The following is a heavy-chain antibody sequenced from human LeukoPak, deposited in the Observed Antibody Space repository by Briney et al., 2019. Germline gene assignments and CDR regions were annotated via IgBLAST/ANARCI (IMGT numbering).Heavy chain of an antibody. CDR3: ARWGRDIVVVPAASSAYYYYYHMDV. CDR2: ISSSSSYI. Sequence: GGSLRLSCAASGFTFSSYSMNWVRQAPGKGLEWVSSISSSSSYIYYADSVKGQFTISRDNAKNSLYLQMNSLRAEDTAVYYCARWGRDIVVVPAASSAYYYYYHMDVWGKGTTVTISS. V-gene: IGHV3-21*01. CDR1: GFTFSSYS. J-gene: IGHJ6*03. D-gene: IGHD2-2*01.